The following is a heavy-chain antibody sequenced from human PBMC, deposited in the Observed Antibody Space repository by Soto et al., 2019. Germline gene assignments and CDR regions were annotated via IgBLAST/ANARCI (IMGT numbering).Heavy chain of an antibody. Sequence: ASVKVSCKASGYTFTGYYMHCVRQAPGQVLEWMGWINPNSGGTNYAQKFQGRVTMTRDTSISTAYMELSRLRSDDTAVYYCARVFGDYDILTGYYTPMDYYYGMDVWGQGTTVTVSS. CDR1: GYTFTGYY. CDR2: INPNSGGT. J-gene: IGHJ6*02. CDR3: ARVFGDYDILTGYYTPMDYYYGMDV. V-gene: IGHV1-2*02. D-gene: IGHD3-9*01.